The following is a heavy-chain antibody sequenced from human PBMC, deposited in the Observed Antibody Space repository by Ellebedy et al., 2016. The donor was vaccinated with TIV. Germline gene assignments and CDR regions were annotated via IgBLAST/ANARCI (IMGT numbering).Heavy chain of an antibody. CDR3: AEDLGFAMDV. J-gene: IGHJ6*02. CDR2: AHNDETYK. D-gene: IGHD7-27*01. V-gene: IGHV3-30*02. Sequence: GESLKISCAASGFIFNNYNLHWVRQAPGKGLEWVSIAHNDETYKFYADSVKGLLTVSRDNSGNTAYLHMSSLRVEDTAVYYCAEDLGFAMDVWGQGTTGTVSS. CDR1: GFIFNNYN.